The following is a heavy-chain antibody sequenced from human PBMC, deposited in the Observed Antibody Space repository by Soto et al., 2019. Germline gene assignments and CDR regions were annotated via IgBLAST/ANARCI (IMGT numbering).Heavy chain of an antibody. V-gene: IGHV1-18*01. CDR3: ARDKASQAAAYSDY. CDR2: ISAYNGNT. CDR1: GYTLTSYG. D-gene: IGHD6-13*01. J-gene: IGHJ4*02. Sequence: ASVKVSCKASGYTLTSYGISWVRQAPGQGLEWMGWISAYNGNTNYAQKLQGRVIMTTDTSTSTAYMELRSLRSDDTAVYYCARDKASQAAAYSDYWGQGTLVTVSS.